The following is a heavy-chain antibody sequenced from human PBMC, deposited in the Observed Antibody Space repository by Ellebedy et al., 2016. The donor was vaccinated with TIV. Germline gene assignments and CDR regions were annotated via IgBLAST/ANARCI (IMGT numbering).Heavy chain of an antibody. V-gene: IGHV3-23*01. CDR1: GFTFSSYA. Sequence: GESLKISCAASGFTFSSYAMSWVRQAPGKGLEWVSAISGSGGSTYYADSVKGRFTISRDNSKNTLYLQMNSLRAEDTAVYYCANPAISELYWGQGTLVTVSS. J-gene: IGHJ4*02. CDR3: ANPAISELY. D-gene: IGHD5-18*01. CDR2: ISGSGGST.